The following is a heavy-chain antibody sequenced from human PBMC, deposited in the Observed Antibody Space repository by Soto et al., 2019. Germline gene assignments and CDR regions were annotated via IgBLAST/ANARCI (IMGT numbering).Heavy chain of an antibody. J-gene: IGHJ4*01. CDR3: GRGGVPGAEGAY. CDR1: GFSFNMFW. D-gene: IGHD3-10*01. V-gene: IGHV3-7*05. CDR2: IEPGGVDK. Sequence: EVQLVESGGGLVQPGGSLRLSCAASGFSFNMFWMTWVRQTPGKGLEWLANIEPGGVDKYYVDSVKGRFTISRDNARDSLYLQMDSLSVEDTAVYYCGRGGVPGAEGAYWGQGVPVTVS.